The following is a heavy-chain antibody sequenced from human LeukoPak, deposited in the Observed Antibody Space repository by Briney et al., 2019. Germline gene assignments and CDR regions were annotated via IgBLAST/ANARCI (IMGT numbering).Heavy chain of an antibody. CDR1: GLTFSKYG. V-gene: IGHV3-23*01. J-gene: IGHJ4*02. Sequence: PGGSLRLSGAASGLTFSKYGMTWVRQAPGKGLEWISGISVSGGSTNYANSVKGRFTISRDNSKNTLYLQMNSLRAEDTAVYYCAKSNYFDSGGYYFFDYWGQGTLVTVSS. CDR3: AKSNYFDSGGYYFFDY. CDR2: ISVSGGST. D-gene: IGHD3-22*01.